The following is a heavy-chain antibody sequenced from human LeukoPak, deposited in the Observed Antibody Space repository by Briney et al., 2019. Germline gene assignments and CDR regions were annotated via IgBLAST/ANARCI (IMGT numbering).Heavy chain of an antibody. Sequence: GASVKVSCKAFGYTFTSNYMHWVRQAPGQGPEWMGVISPSGGSTTYAQKFQGRVTMTEDTSTDTAYMELSSLRSEDTAVYYCATCGLTVTRDYFDYWGQGTLVTVSS. CDR3: ATCGLTVTRDYFDY. J-gene: IGHJ4*02. CDR2: ISPSGGST. D-gene: IGHD4-17*01. V-gene: IGHV1-46*01. CDR1: GYTFTSNY.